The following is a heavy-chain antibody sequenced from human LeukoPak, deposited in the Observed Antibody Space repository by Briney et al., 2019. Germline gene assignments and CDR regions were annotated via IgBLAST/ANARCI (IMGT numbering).Heavy chain of an antibody. V-gene: IGHV4-38-2*02. CDR2: IYHSGNT. CDR1: GYSIRSGYY. D-gene: IGHD2-15*01. CDR3: ARGPGGAAGVYFDY. Sequence: PSETLSLTCTVSGYSIRSGYYWGWIRQPPGNEMEWSGSIYHSGNTYYNPSLKSRVIMSVDTSKNQFSLKLSSVTAADTAVYYCARGPGGAAGVYFDYWGQGTLVAVSS. J-gene: IGHJ4*02.